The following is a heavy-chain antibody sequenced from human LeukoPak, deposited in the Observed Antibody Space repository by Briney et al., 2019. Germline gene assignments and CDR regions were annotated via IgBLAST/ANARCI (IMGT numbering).Heavy chain of an antibody. Sequence: SETLSLTCTVSGGSIYSYYWSWFREPPGMGLEWIGFISDSGTTNYNPSLKSRLTISVDTSKNQFPLKLTSVTAADTAVYYCAKGGSNPYSANDYWGQGTLVTVSS. V-gene: IGHV4-59*08. J-gene: IGHJ4*02. CDR1: GGSIYSYY. D-gene: IGHD3-16*01. CDR3: AKGGSNPYSANDY. CDR2: ISDSGTT.